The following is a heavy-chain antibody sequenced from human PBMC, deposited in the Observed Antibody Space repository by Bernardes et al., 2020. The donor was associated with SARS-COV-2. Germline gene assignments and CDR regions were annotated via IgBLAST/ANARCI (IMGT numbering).Heavy chain of an antibody. Sequence: SETLSLTCAVYGGSFSGYYWSWIRQPPGKGLEWIGEINHSGSTNYNPSLKSRVTISVDTSKNQFSLKLSSVTAADTAVYYCASGDYYDSSGYYYPYYFDYWGQGTLVTVSS. CDR3: ASGDYYDSSGYYYPYYFDY. J-gene: IGHJ4*02. CDR1: GGSFSGYY. V-gene: IGHV4-34*01. CDR2: INHSGST. D-gene: IGHD3-22*01.